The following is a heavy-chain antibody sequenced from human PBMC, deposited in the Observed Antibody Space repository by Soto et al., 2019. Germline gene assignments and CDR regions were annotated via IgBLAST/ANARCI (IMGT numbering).Heavy chain of an antibody. J-gene: IGHJ4*02. CDR1: GLTFGSRA. Sequence: EVQLLESGGDLKQPGGSLRLSCVASGLTFGSRAMTWVRQAPGEGLQWVSTITDTGGDAKYADSVRGRFVISRDNSKKTLYLQMTSLTDEDSAMYYCARGSTDSYPGSRIFDFWGLGTLVTVSS. CDR3: ARGSTDSYPGSRIFDF. V-gene: IGHV3-23*01. CDR2: ITDTGGDA. D-gene: IGHD3-10*01.